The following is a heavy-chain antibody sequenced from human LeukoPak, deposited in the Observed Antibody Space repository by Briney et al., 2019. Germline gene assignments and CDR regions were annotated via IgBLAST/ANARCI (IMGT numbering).Heavy chain of an antibody. CDR2: IYYSGST. CDR1: GGSISSGDYY. CDR3: AREGDYYDSSGMYYFDY. V-gene: IGHV4-30-4*08. D-gene: IGHD3-22*01. Sequence: SETLSLTCTVSGGSISSGDYYWSWIRQPPGKGLEWIGYIYYSGSTYYNPSLKSRVTISVDTSKNQFSLKLSSVTAADTAVYYCAREGDYYDSSGMYYFDYWGQGTLVTVSS. J-gene: IGHJ4*02.